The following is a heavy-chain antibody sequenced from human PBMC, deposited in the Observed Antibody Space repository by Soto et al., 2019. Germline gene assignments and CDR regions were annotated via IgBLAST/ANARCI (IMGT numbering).Heavy chain of an antibody. CDR1: GFTFSNYW. V-gene: IGHV3-74*01. J-gene: IGHJ6*02. CDR2: INSDGSTT. CDR3: ARGNYYSMDV. Sequence: EVQLVESGGGLVQPGGSLRLSCADTGFTFSNYWMHWVRQAPGKGLVWVSRINSDGSTTNYADSVKGRFTISRDNAKNTLYLQMNSLRAEDTAVYYCARGNYYSMDVWGQGTTVTVSS.